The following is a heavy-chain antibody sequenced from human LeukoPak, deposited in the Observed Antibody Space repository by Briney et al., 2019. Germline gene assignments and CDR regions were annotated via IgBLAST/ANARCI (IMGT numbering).Heavy chain of an antibody. V-gene: IGHV4-59*01. CDR3: AREGEYSYGGVYFDY. J-gene: IGHJ4*02. Sequence: EPLSLTCTVWGGSISRYYWSWLRQPRGRGLEGSGYFYYSGSTNYNPYLKSRVTISVDTSKNQFSLKLSSVTAADTAVYYCAREGEYSYGGVYFDYWGQGSLVTVSS. D-gene: IGHD5-18*01. CDR1: GGSISRYY. CDR2: FYYSGST.